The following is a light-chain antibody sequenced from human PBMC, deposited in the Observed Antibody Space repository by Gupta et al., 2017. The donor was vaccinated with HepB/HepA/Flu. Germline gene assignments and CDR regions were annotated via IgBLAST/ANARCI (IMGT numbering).Light chain of an antibody. J-gene: IGKJ1*01. Sequence: IVLTQSTATLSLSPGERATLSCRASQSVSSYLAWYQQKPGQAPRLLIYAASNRATGIPARFSGSGSGTDFTLTISSLEPEDFAVYYCQQRSNWPWTFGQGTKVEIK. V-gene: IGKV3-11*01. CDR1: QSVSSY. CDR3: QQRSNWPWT. CDR2: AAS.